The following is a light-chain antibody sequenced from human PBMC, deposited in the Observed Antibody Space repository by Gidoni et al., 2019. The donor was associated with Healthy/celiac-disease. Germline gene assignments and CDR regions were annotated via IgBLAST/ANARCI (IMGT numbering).Light chain of an antibody. Sequence: QSVLTQPPSASGTPGQGVTISCSGSSSNIGSNTVNWYQQLPGTAPKLLIYDNNQRPSGVPDRFAGSKSGTSASLAISGLQSEDEADYYCAAWDDSLNGRVFGGGTKLTVL. CDR1: SSNIGSNT. CDR2: DNN. J-gene: IGLJ3*02. V-gene: IGLV1-44*01. CDR3: AAWDDSLNGRV.